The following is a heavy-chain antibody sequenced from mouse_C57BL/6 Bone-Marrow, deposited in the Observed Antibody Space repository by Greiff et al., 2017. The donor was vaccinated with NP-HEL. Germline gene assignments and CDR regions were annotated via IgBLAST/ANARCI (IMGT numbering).Heavy chain of an antibody. V-gene: IGHV1-50*01. Sequence: QVQLQQPGAELVKPGASVKLSCKASGYTFTGYWMQWVKQRPGQGLEWIGEIDPSDSYTNYNQKFKGKATLTVDTSSSTAYMQLSRLTSEDSAVYYCARGRYWGQGTLVTVSA. CDR1: GYTFTGYW. CDR3: ARGRY. CDR2: IDPSDSYT. J-gene: IGHJ3*01.